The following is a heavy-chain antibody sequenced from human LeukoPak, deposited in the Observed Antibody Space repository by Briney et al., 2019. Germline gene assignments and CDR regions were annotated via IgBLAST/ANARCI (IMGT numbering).Heavy chain of an antibody. Sequence: GGSLRLTCTASGFTFGDYAMSWFRQAPGKGLEWLGFIRSKTHSGATEYAASVRGRFTISRDDSKSIAYLQMNSLKTEDTAMYYCTRGYSYGYHWGQGILVTVSS. J-gene: IGHJ5*02. D-gene: IGHD5-18*01. CDR1: GFTFGDYA. CDR3: TRGYSYGYH. CDR2: IRSKTHSGAT. V-gene: IGHV3-49*03.